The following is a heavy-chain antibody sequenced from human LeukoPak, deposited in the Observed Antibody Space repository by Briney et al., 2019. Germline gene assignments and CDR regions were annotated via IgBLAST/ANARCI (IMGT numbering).Heavy chain of an antibody. J-gene: IGHJ4*02. D-gene: IGHD3-22*01. V-gene: IGHV3-30-3*01. CDR2: TSYDESNK. CDR1: GFTFSSYA. Sequence: GGSLRLSCAVSGFTFSSYAMHWVRQAPGEGLEWVAVTSYDESNKYYADSVKGRFTISRDNSKNTLYLQMNSLRAEDTAVYYCARTSGDDSGYYHDFWGQGTLVTVSS. CDR3: ARTSGDDSGYYHDF.